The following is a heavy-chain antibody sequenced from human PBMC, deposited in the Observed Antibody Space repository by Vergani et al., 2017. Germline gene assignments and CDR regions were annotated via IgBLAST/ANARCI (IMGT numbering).Heavy chain of an antibody. Sequence: QVQLVQSGAEVKKPGSSVKVSCKASGGTFSSYAISWVRQAPGQGLEWMGGIIPIFGTANYAQKFQGRVTITADGSTSTAYMELSSLRSEDTAVYYCARDFGSSSSGTYYYYGMDVWGQGTTVTVSS. CDR2: IIPIFGTA. D-gene: IGHD6-6*01. V-gene: IGHV1-69*01. J-gene: IGHJ6*02. CDR3: ARDFGSSSSGTYYYYGMDV. CDR1: GGTFSSYA.